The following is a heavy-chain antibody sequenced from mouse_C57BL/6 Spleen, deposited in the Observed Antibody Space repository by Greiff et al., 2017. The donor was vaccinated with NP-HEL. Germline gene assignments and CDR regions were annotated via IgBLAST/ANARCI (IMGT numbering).Heavy chain of an antibody. CDR3: ARKDYYGGDYAMDY. D-gene: IGHD1-2*01. CDR2: INPNNGGT. V-gene: IGHV1-18*01. CDR1: GYTFTDYN. Sequence: EVQLQESGPELVKPGASVKIPCKASGYTFTDYNMDWVKQSHGKSLEWIGDINPNNGGTIYNQKFKGKATLTVDKSSSTAYMELRSLTSEDTAVYYCARKDYYGGDYAMDYWGQGTSVTVSS. J-gene: IGHJ4*01.